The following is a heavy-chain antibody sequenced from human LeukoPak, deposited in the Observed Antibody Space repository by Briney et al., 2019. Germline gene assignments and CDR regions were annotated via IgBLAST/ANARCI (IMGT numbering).Heavy chain of an antibody. CDR1: GFTFSSYA. V-gene: IGHV3-23*01. D-gene: IGHD2-2*01. CDR3: AKGLISSTSSAPIDY. Sequence: PGGSLRLSCAASGFTFSSYAMSWVRQAPGKGLEWVSAISGSGGSTYYADSVKGRFTISRDNSKNTLYLQMNSLRAEDTAVYYCAKGLISSTSSAPIDYWGQGTLVTVSS. J-gene: IGHJ4*02. CDR2: ISGSGGST.